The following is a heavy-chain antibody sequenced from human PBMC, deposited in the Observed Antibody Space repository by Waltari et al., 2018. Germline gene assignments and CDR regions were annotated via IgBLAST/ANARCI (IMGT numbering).Heavy chain of an antibody. J-gene: IGHJ4*02. Sequence: QVQLVQSGAEVKKPGSSVKVSCKASGGTFSSYAISWVRQAPGQGLEWMGGIIPIFGTANDAQKFQGRVTITTDEATSTAYMELRSLRAEDTAVDYCARGAGAAAGLSSFDYWGQGTLVTVSS. D-gene: IGHD6-13*01. CDR1: GGTFSSYA. CDR3: ARGAGAAAGLSSFDY. CDR2: IIPIFGTA. V-gene: IGHV1-69*05.